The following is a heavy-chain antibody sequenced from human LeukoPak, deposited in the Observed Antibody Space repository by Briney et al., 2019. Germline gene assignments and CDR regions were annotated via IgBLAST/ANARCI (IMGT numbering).Heavy chain of an antibody. J-gene: IGHJ4*02. Sequence: PSETLSLTCTVSGGSISSSSYYWGWIRQPPGKGLEWIGNIYYSGSTYYKPSLKSRATISVDTSKNQFSLKLSSVSAADTAAYYCARDYGDYQFDHWGQGTLVTVSS. D-gene: IGHD4-17*01. CDR2: IYYSGST. CDR3: ARDYGDYQFDH. V-gene: IGHV4-39*02. CDR1: GGSISSSSYY.